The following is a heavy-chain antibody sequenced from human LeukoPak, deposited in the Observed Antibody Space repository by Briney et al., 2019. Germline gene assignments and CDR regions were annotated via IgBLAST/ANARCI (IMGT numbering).Heavy chain of an antibody. V-gene: IGHV3-21*01. Sequence: GGSLRLSCAASGFTFSSYSMTWVRQAPGKGLEWDSSISSSSRYIYYADSMKGRFTISRDNAKNSLFLQMNSLRAEDTAVYYCARVRDYYGSEIDYWGQGTLVTVSS. J-gene: IGHJ4*02. CDR1: GFTFSSYS. CDR2: ISSSSRYI. D-gene: IGHD3-10*01. CDR3: ARVRDYYGSEIDY.